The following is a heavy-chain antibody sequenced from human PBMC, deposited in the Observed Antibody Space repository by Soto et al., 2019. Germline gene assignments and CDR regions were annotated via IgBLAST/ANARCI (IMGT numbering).Heavy chain of an antibody. D-gene: IGHD6-13*01. CDR2: INHSGST. V-gene: IGHV4-34*01. J-gene: IGHJ6*03. Sequence: SETLSLTCAVYGGSFSGYYWSWIRQPPGKGLEWIGEINHSGSTNYNPSLKSRVTISVDTSKNQFSLKLSSVTAADTAVYYCASRWSSSFHYYYYMDVWGKGNTVTVSS. CDR3: ASRWSSSFHYYYYMDV. CDR1: GGSFSGYY.